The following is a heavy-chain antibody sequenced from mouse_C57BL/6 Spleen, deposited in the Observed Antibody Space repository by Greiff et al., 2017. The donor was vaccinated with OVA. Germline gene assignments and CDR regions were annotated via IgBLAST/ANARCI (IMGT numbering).Heavy chain of an antibody. J-gene: IGHJ1*03. V-gene: IGHV1-69*01. Sequence: QVQLQQPGAELVMPGASVKLSCKASGYTFTSYWMHWVKQRPGQGLEWIGEIDPSDSYTNYNQKFKGKSTLTVDKSSSTAYMQLSSLTSEDSAVYYCARCSNYGYFDVWGTGTTVTVSS. CDR1: GYTFTSYW. D-gene: IGHD1-1*01. CDR3: ARCSNYGYFDV. CDR2: IDPSDSYT.